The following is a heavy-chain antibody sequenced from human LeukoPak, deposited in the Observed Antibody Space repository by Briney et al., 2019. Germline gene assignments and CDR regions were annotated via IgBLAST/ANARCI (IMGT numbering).Heavy chain of an antibody. V-gene: IGHV3-23*01. CDR2: ISGSGGST. CDR1: GFTFSSDA. D-gene: IGHD4-17*01. J-gene: IGHJ5*02. Sequence: GGSLRLSCAASGFTFSSDAMSWDRQAQGKGLEWVSAISGSGGSTYYADSVKGRFTISRDNSKNTLYLQMNSLRAEDTAVYYCAIDGGLDYGDSFLATWGQGTLVTVSS. CDR3: AIDGGLDYGDSFLAT.